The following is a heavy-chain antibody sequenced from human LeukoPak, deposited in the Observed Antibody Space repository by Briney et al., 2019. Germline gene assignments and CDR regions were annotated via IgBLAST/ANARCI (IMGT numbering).Heavy chain of an antibody. Sequence: GGSLRLSCAASGFSFDDYAMHWVRQVPGKGLEWVSLISWDSGNSYYADSVKGRFTISRDNAKNTLYLQMNSLRAEDTALYYCTRDGANYYGMDVWGQGTTVTVSS. CDR2: ISWDSGNS. V-gene: IGHV3-43D*03. J-gene: IGHJ6*02. CDR1: GFSFDDYA. CDR3: TRDGANYYGMDV.